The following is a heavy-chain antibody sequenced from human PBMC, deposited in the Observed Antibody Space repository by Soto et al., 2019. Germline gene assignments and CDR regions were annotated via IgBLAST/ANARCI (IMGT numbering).Heavy chain of an antibody. J-gene: IGHJ4*02. CDR3: AKDNGDKCYYFDY. CDR1: GFTFDDYT. D-gene: IGHD7-27*01. CDR2: ISWDGGST. V-gene: IGHV3-43*01. Sequence: GGSLRLSCAASGFTFDDYTMHWVRQAPGKGLEWVSLISWDGGSTYYADSVKGRFAISRDNSKNSLYLQMNSLRTEDTALYYCAKDNGDKCYYFDYWGQGTLVTVSS.